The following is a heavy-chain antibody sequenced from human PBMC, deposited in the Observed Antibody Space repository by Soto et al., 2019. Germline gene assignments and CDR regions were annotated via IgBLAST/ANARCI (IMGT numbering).Heavy chain of an antibody. D-gene: IGHD6-19*01. CDR3: AGAVDGPTAIGY. J-gene: IGHJ1*01. CDR2: INSDGSST. CDR1: GVTFSSYW. Sequence: PGGSLRLSCAASGVTFSSYWMHWVRQAPGKGLVWVSRINSDGSSTSYADSVKGRFTISRDNAKNTLYLQMNSLRAEDTAVYYCAGAVDGPTAIGYWGQGTLVTVSS. V-gene: IGHV3-74*01.